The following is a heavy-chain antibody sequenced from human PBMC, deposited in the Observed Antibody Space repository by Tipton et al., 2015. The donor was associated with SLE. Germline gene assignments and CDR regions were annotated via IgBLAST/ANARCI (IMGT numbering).Heavy chain of an antibody. CDR2: INHSGTT. D-gene: IGHD3-22*01. CDR1: GGSFSGYF. Sequence: TLSLTCAVYGGSFSGYFWSWIRQLPDKGLEWIGEINHSGTTNCNPSLKSRVTISVDTSKNKFSLKLRSVTAADTAVYYCARVGHGFDDSGYNSHYDYYMDVWGKGTTVTVSS. V-gene: IGHV4-34*01. J-gene: IGHJ6*03. CDR3: ARVGHGFDDSGYNSHYDYYMDV.